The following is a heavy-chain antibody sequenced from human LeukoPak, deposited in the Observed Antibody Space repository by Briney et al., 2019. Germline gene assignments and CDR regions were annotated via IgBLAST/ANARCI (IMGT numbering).Heavy chain of an antibody. CDR1: GFTFSSYE. V-gene: IGHV3-48*03. Sequence: GGSLRLSCAASGFTFSSYEMNWVRQAPGKGLEGVSYISSSGSTIHYADSVKGRFTISRDNAKNSLYLQMNSLRAEDTAVYHCAELGITMIGGVWGKGPTVTISS. CDR3: AELGITMIGGV. CDR2: ISSSGSTI. J-gene: IGHJ6*04. D-gene: IGHD3-10*02.